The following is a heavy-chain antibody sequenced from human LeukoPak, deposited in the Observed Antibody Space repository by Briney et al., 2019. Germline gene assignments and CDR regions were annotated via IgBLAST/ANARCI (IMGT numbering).Heavy chain of an antibody. CDR3: VTTRRYCSGGSCYSLDDY. J-gene: IGHJ4*02. CDR2: IYPSDSDT. Sequence: GESLKISCKGSGYTFTTNWIGWVRQMPGQGLEWMGIIYPSDSDTRYSPSFQGQVTISADKSISTAYLQWSSLKASDTAMYYCVTTRRYCSGGSCYSLDDYWGQGTLVTVSS. V-gene: IGHV5-51*01. CDR1: GYTFTTNW. D-gene: IGHD2-15*01.